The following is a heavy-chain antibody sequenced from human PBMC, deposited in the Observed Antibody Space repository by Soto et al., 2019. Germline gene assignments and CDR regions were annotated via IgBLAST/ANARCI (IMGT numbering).Heavy chain of an antibody. CDR2: IKGYGSST. V-gene: IGHV3-74*01. J-gene: IGHJ3*01. Sequence: EVQLVESGGGLVQPGGSLRLSCAASGFTFSNYWMHWVRQVPGKGLVCVARIKGYGSSTNYADSVKGRFTISRDTAQNTLFVQINSLTAEDTAVDSCARVIPGHYAVDVWGQGTMGTVSS. CDR3: ARVIPGHYAVDV. D-gene: IGHD1-1*01. CDR1: GFTFSNYW.